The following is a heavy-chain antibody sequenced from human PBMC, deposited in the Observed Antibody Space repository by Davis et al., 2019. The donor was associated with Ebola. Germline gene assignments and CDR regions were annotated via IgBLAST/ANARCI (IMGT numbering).Heavy chain of an antibody. Sequence: GESLKISCAASGVSFSSYAMTWVRQAPGKGLEWISYISTDASGRYYANSVKGRFTISRDNAKNSVYLQMNSLRVDDTAVYYCAKGGSGWPSDYSYGLGVWGKGTTVTVSS. D-gene: IGHD6-19*01. CDR2: ISTDASGR. CDR3: AKGGSGWPSDYSYGLGV. J-gene: IGHJ6*04. CDR1: GVSFSSYA. V-gene: IGHV3-48*01.